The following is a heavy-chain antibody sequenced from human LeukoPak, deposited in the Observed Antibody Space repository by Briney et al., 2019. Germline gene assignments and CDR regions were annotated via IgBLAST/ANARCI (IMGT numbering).Heavy chain of an antibody. J-gene: IGHJ4*02. CDR3: ARVSPNPTGNDY. D-gene: IGHD1-1*01. V-gene: IGHV3-48*03. CDR2: ISNSGNTI. Sequence: PGGSLRLSCAASGFTFSSYEMNWVRQAPGKGLEWVSYISNSGNTIFYADSVKGRFTISRDNGKNSLYLQMNSLRAEDTAVYYCARVSPNPTGNDYWGQGTLVTVSS. CDR1: GFTFSSYE.